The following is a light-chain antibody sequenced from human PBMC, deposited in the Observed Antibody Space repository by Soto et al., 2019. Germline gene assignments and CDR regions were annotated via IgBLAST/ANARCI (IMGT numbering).Light chain of an antibody. J-gene: IGLJ1*01. CDR1: SSDVGGYNY. V-gene: IGLV2-14*01. CDR2: DVS. Sequence: QAASVSGSPGQSITISCTGTSSDVGGYNYVSWYQQHPGKAPKLMIYDVSNRPSGVSNRFSGSKSGNTPSLTISGLQAEDEADYYCSSYTSSSTLVFGTGTKVTVL. CDR3: SSYTSSSTLV.